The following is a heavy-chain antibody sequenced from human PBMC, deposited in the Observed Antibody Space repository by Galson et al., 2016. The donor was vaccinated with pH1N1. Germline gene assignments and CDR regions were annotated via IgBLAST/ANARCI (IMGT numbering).Heavy chain of an antibody. CDR2: IKQDGSEK. Sequence: SLRLSCAASGFSLSMYWMSWVRQAPGKGLEWLANIKQDGSEKYYVDSVKGRFTITRDNSKNTLYLQMNSLRVEDTAVYYCANEIRPNDYWGQGTLVTVSS. V-gene: IGHV3-7*03. J-gene: IGHJ4*02. CDR1: GFSLSMYW. D-gene: IGHD5-18*01. CDR3: ANEIRPNDY.